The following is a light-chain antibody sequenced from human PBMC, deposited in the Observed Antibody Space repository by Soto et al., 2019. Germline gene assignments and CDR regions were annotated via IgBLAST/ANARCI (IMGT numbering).Light chain of an antibody. Sequence: DIQLTKSPSTGYAYVGDSVTITCLASQSSTAWLAWYQQRPGKAPKLLIYDVSILQSGVPSRLSGSGPGTEFTLSIISLQHDDFSTYYCQLYRKYSQWTVGQGTTGQSK. J-gene: IGKJ1*01. CDR2: DVS. CDR3: QLYRKYSQWT. V-gene: IGKV1-5*01. CDR1: QSSTAW.